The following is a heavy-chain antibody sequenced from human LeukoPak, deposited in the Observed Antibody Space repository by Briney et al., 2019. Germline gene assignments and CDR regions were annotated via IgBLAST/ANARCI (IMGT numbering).Heavy chain of an antibody. Sequence: GGSLRLSCAASGFTFSNAWMSWVRPAPGKGLEWVGRIKSKTDGGTTDYAAPVTGRFTISRDDSKNTLYLQMNSLKTEDTAVYYCTTEVVGAAAVSYYFDYWGQGTLVTVSS. CDR2: IKSKTDGGTT. J-gene: IGHJ4*02. D-gene: IGHD6-13*01. V-gene: IGHV3-15*01. CDR1: GFTFSNAW. CDR3: TTEVVGAAAVSYYFDY.